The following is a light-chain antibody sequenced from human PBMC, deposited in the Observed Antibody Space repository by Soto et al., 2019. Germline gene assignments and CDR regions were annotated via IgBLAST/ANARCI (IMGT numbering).Light chain of an antibody. CDR1: SSDVGSYNL. J-gene: IGLJ1*01. CDR3: CSYAGSSTFPYV. V-gene: IGLV2-23*02. Sequence: SALTQPASVSVSPGQSITISCTGTSSDVGSYNLVSWYQHHPGKAPKLMIYEVSKRPSGVANRFSGSKAGNTASLTISGLQAEDEADYYCCSYAGSSTFPYVFGTGTKVTVL. CDR2: EVS.